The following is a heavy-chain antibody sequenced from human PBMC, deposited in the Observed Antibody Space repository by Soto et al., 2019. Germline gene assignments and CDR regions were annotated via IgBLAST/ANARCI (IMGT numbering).Heavy chain of an antibody. J-gene: IGHJ6*02. Sequence: PGESLKISCQGSGYSFTSYWIGWVRQMPGKGLEWMGIIYPGDSDTRYSPSFQGQVTISADKSISTAYLQWSSLKASDTAMYYCARHVPTGYYYYGMDVRGQGTTVTVSS. V-gene: IGHV5-51*01. CDR3: ARHVPTGYYYYGMDV. CDR2: IYPGDSDT. CDR1: GYSFTSYW.